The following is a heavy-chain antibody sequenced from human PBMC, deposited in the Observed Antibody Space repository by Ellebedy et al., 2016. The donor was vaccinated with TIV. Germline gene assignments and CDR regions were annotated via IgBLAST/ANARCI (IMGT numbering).Heavy chain of an antibody. Sequence: ASVKVSCKASGGTFSSYAISWVRQAPGQGLEWMGGIIPMFGTANYAQKLQGRVTMTTDTSTSTAYMELRSLRSDDTAVYYCARAVHYDILTGYQYAYYFDYWGQGTLVTVSS. CDR1: GGTFSSYA. CDR3: ARAVHYDILTGYQYAYYFDY. J-gene: IGHJ4*02. D-gene: IGHD3-9*01. CDR2: IIPMFGTA. V-gene: IGHV1-69*05.